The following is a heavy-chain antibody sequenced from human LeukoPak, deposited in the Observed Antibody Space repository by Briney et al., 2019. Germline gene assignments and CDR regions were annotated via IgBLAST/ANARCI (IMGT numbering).Heavy chain of an antibody. J-gene: IGHJ6*03. CDR3: AKGLRTGVGPYMGYRYYMDV. CDR1: GFTFSTYW. Sequence: PGGSLRLSCAASGFTFSTYWMSWVRQAPGKGLEWVANIKEDGSEKNYVDSVKGRFTISRDNTKNSVSLQMNSLRDEDTGVYYCAKGLRTGVGPYMGYRYYMDVWGKGATVTVSS. V-gene: IGHV3-7*03. D-gene: IGHD3-16*01. CDR2: IKEDGSEK.